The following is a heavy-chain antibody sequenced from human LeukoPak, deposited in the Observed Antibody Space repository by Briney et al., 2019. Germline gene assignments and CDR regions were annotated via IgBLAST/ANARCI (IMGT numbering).Heavy chain of an antibody. D-gene: IGHD3-22*01. CDR3: AIHNGYYGGVFEI. CDR2: IYYSRST. J-gene: IGHJ3*02. Sequence: SETLSLTCTVSGGSISSYYCSWIRQPPGKGLDWPGYIYYSRSTNYIPSLKSRFTMSADTSKNQFSLELKSVSVADTAMYYCAIHNGYYGGVFEIWGQGTMVTVSS. V-gene: IGHV4-59*08. CDR1: GGSISSYY.